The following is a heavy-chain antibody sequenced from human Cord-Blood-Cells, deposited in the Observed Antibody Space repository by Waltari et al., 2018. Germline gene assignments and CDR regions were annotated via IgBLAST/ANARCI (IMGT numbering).Heavy chain of an antibody. J-gene: IGHJ5*02. CDR1: GYTFTGYY. V-gene: IGHV1-2*02. CDR2: INPNSGGT. Sequence: QVQLVQSGAEVKKPGASVKVSCKASGYTFTGYYMPWVRHAPGQGLEWMGWINPNSGGTNYAQKFQGRVTMTRDTSISTAYMELSRLRSDDTAVYYCARGKDSSSWYNWFDPWGQGTLVTVSS. CDR3: ARGKDSSSWYNWFDP. D-gene: IGHD6-13*01.